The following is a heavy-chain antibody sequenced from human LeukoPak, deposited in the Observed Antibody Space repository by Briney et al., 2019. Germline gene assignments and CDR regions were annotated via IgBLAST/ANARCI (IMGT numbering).Heavy chain of an antibody. CDR1: GYTFSNYA. J-gene: IGHJ4*02. D-gene: IGHD6-19*01. CDR2: ISAGNGNT. Sequence: ASVKVSCKASGYTFSNYAIHWVRQAPGQRLEWMGWISAGNGNTKYSQKFQGRVTITRDTSASTDYMELSSLTSEDAAVYFCARDAASGWHFYFDYWGRGTLVTVSS. CDR3: ARDAASGWHFYFDY. V-gene: IGHV1-3*01.